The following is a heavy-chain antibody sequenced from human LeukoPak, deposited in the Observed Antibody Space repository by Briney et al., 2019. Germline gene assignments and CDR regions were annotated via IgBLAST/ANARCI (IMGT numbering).Heavy chain of an antibody. CDR3: ARRRKYCSSPSCYSADGFDY. CDR2: INPNSGGT. Sequence: ASVKVSCKASGYTFTGYYMHWVRQAPGQGLEWMGRINPNSGGTNCAQKCQGRVTMTRDTSISTAYMELSRLRSDDTAVYYCARRRKYCSSPSCYSADGFDYWGQGTLVTVSS. D-gene: IGHD2-2*01. CDR1: GYTFTGYY. J-gene: IGHJ4*02. V-gene: IGHV1-2*06.